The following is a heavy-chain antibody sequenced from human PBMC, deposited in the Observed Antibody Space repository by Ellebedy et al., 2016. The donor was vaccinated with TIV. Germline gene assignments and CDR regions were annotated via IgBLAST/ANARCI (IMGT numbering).Heavy chain of an antibody. CDR2: LNHSGNT. Sequence: ESLKISCAASGFTFSTYTMNWVRQSPGKGLEWIGELNHSGNTTYNPSLKSRVNISVDKSKNQFFLKLTSVTAADTAMYYCARDVASEGGTGDSWGQGTLVTVSS. CDR1: GFTFSTYT. CDR3: ARDVASEGGTGDS. J-gene: IGHJ4*02. D-gene: IGHD2-15*01. V-gene: IGHV4-34*01.